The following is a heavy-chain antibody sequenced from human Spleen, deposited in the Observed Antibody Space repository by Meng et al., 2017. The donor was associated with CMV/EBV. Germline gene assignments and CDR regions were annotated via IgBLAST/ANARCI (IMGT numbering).Heavy chain of an antibody. CDR3: AREGVVGTTIYFDY. CDR2: IIPILGTA. CDR1: GGSFSNYG. J-gene: IGHJ4*02. V-gene: IGHV1-69*05. D-gene: IGHD1-1*01. Sequence: SGGSFSNYGVNWVRQATGQGLEWMGGIIPILGTANYARKFRGRVTITTDESTTTAYMELSSLRSDDTAVYYCAREGVVGTTIYFDYWGQGTLVTVS.